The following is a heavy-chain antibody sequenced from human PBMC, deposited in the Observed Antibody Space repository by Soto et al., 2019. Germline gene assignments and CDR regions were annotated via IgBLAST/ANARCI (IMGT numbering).Heavy chain of an antibody. CDR2: IYWDDDK. CDR3: GHSLPYYGILTGHRQNWFDP. CDR1: GFSLSTSGVG. Sequence: SGPTLVNPTQTLTLTCTCSGFSLSTSGVGVGWIRQPPGKALEWLALIYWDDDKRYSPSLKSRLTITKDTTKNQVVLTMTNMDPVDTATYYCGHSLPYYGILTGHRQNWFDPWGQGTLVTVSS. J-gene: IGHJ5*02. D-gene: IGHD3-9*01. V-gene: IGHV2-5*02.